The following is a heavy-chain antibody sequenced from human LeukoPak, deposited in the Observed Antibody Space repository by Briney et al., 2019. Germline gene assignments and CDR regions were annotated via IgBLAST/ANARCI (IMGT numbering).Heavy chain of an antibody. J-gene: IGHJ4*02. D-gene: IGHD3-10*01. CDR2: ISSSGSTI. CDR1: GFTFSSYE. CDR3: ARGRGSGSYYNARVDY. V-gene: IGHV3-48*03. Sequence: TGGSLRLSCAASGFTFSSYEMNWVRRAPGKGLEWVSYISSSGSTIYYADSVKGRFTISRDNAKNSLYLQMNSLRAEDTAVYYCARGRGSGSYYNARVDYWGQGTLVTVSS.